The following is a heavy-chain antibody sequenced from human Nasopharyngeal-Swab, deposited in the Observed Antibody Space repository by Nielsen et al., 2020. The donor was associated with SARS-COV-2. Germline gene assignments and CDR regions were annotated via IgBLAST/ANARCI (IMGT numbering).Heavy chain of an antibody. Sequence: LRLSCAVYGGSFSGYYWSWIRQPPGKGLEWIGEINHSGSTNYNPSLKSRVTISVDTSKNQFSLKLSSVTAADTAVYYCARAVDWFDPWGQGTLVTVSS. V-gene: IGHV4-34*01. CDR3: ARAVDWFDP. CDR2: INHSGST. J-gene: IGHJ5*02. CDR1: GGSFSGYY.